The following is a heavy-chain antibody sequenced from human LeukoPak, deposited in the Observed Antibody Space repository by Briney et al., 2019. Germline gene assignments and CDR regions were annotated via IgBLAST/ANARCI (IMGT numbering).Heavy chain of an antibody. CDR3: ARDPGYSYGYCFDY. CDR1: GSTVSSNY. D-gene: IGHD5-18*01. Sequence: GGSLRLSCVASGSTVSSNYMTWVRQAPGKGLEWVSVIYTGGGTYYADSVKGRFTISRDKSVNTLYLQMNSLRAEDTAVYYCARDPGYSYGYCFDYWGQGTLVTVSS. CDR2: IYTGGGT. V-gene: IGHV3-66*01. J-gene: IGHJ4*02.